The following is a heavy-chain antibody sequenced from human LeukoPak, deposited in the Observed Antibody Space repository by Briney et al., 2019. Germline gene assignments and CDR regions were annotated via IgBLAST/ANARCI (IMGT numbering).Heavy chain of an antibody. V-gene: IGHV3-48*02. CDR1: GFTFSRYS. J-gene: IGHJ4*02. CDR2: ISSSSSNT. CDR3: ARRYCASASCPQGY. D-gene: IGHD2-2*01. Sequence: PGRSLRLSCEASGFTFSRYSMNWVSQAPGKGLEWVSYISSSSSNTHYADSVKGRFTISRDDAKNSLFLQMNSLRDDDTAVYYCARRYCASASCPQGYWGQGTLVTVSS.